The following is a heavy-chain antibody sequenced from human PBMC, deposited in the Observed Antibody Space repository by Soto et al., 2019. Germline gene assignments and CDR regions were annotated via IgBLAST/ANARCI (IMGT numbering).Heavy chain of an antibody. J-gene: IGHJ6*02. CDR3: ARLHGYCISSSCHGHYAMDV. CDR2: IYYRANP. CDR1: GWSISSYY. D-gene: IGHD2-2*01. V-gene: IGHV4-59*08. Sequence: SETLSLTCTVSGWSISSYYWSWIRQPPGKGLEWIGYIYYRANPNYNPSLKSRVTISQDTSKNQFSLKLTSVTAADTAVYYCARLHGYCISSSCHGHYAMDVWGQGTTVTVSS.